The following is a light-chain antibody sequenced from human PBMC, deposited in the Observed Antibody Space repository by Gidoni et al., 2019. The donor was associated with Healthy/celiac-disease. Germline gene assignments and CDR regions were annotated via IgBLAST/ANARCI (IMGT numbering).Light chain of an antibody. V-gene: IGLV3-19*01. CDR2: GKN. CDR1: SLSVYY. J-gene: IGLJ2*01. Sequence: SSELTQDPAVSVALGQTVRITCQGDSLSVYYASWYQQKPGQAPVLVIYGKNNRPSGLPDRFSGSSSGNTASLTITGAQAEDEADYYCHSRDSSANHEVFGGGTKLTVL. CDR3: HSRDSSANHEV.